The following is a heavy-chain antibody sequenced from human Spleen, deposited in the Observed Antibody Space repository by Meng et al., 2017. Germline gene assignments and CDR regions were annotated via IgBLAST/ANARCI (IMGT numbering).Heavy chain of an antibody. CDR2: IYPGDSDT. D-gene: IGHD6-19*01. Sequence: KVSCKGSGYSFTSYWIGWVRQMPGKGLEWMGIIYPGDSDTRYSPSFQGQVTISADKSIRTAYLQWRSLKASDTAMYYCARTVYNSGWRFQHWGQGTLVTVSS. V-gene: IGHV5-51*01. CDR1: GYSFTSYW. CDR3: ARTVYNSGWRFQH. J-gene: IGHJ1*01.